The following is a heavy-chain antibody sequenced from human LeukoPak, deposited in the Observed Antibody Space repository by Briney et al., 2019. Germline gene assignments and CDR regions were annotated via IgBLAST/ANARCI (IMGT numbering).Heavy chain of an antibody. J-gene: IGHJ4*02. CDR2: IYHSGST. V-gene: IGHV4-30-2*01. CDR3: ARDPLSNGLWGYYFDY. CDR1: GYSISSGTYY. Sequence: SQTLSLTCTVSGYSISSGTYYWSWIRQPPGKGLEWIGHIYHSGSTYYNPSLKSRVTILVDKSKNQLSLSLSSVTAADTAVYFCARDPLSNGLWGYYFDYWGQGTLVTVSS. D-gene: IGHD2-21*01.